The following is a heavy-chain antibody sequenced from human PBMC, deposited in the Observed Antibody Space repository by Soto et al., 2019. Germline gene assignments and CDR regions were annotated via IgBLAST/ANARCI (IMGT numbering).Heavy chain of an antibody. CDR1: GFSLSTSGAA. CDR2: VYWDDDK. CDR3: AHRQLLTFFGLVTQTDVWFDS. D-gene: IGHD3-3*01. Sequence: QITLKESGPTLVNPTQTLTLTCTFSGFSLSTSGAAVGWIRQPPGKALEWLALVYWDDDKRYSPSIKNRVTITKDTSKNQVVLTPTNAEPVDTATYYCAHRQLLTFFGLVTQTDVWFDSWGQGTLVTVPS. V-gene: IGHV2-5*02. J-gene: IGHJ5*01.